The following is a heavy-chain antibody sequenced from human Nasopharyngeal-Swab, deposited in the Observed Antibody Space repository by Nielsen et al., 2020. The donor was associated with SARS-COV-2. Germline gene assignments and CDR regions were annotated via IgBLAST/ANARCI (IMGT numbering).Heavy chain of an antibody. CDR3: ARLESSSWYWSY. V-gene: IGHV3-7*03. Sequence: GESLKISCAASGFTFSSYWMSWVRQAPGKGLEWVANIKQDGSEKYYVDSVKGRFSISRDNAKNSLYLQMNSLRAEDTAVYYCARLESSSWYWSYWGQGTLVTVLL. J-gene: IGHJ4*02. CDR2: IKQDGSEK. CDR1: GFTFSSYW. D-gene: IGHD6-13*01.